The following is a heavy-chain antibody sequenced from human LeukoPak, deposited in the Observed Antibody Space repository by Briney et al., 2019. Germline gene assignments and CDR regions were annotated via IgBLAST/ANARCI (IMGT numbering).Heavy chain of an antibody. CDR2: IWYDGSNK. CDR1: GFTFSSYG. Sequence: GRSLRLSCAASGFTFSSYGMHWVRQAPGKGLEWVAVIWYDGSNKYYADSVKGRFTISRDNSKNTLYLQMNSLRAEDTAVYYCARDKPFYGMDVWGQGTTVTVSS. V-gene: IGHV3-33*01. J-gene: IGHJ6*02. CDR3: ARDKPFYGMDV.